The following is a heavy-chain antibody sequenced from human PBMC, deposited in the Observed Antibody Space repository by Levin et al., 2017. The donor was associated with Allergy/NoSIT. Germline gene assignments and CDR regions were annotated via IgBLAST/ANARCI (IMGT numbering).Heavy chain of an antibody. D-gene: IGHD4-17*01. CDR3: AKETTLNR. CDR1: GFTFSDYY. V-gene: IGHV3-11*01. J-gene: IGHJ5*02. CDR2: ISRSGSSV. Sequence: HGESLKISCAASGFTFSDYYMTWIRQAPGKGLEWVSYISRSGSSVYYADSVKGRFATSRDNAKNSLYLQINSLRAEDTAVYYCAKETTLNRWGQGTLVTVSS.